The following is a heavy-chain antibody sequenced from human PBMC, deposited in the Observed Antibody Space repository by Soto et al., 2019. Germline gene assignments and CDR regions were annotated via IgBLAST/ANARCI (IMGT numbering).Heavy chain of an antibody. CDR3: ARVNLAKAAATRDAFDI. Sequence: GESLKISCAASGFTFSSYDMHWVRQATGKGLEWVSAIGTAGDTYYPGSVKGRFTISRENAKNSLYLQMNSLRAEDTAVYYCARVNLAKAAATRDAFDIWGQGTMVTVSS. J-gene: IGHJ3*02. CDR2: IGTAGDT. D-gene: IGHD2-2*01. V-gene: IGHV3-13*01. CDR1: GFTFSSYD.